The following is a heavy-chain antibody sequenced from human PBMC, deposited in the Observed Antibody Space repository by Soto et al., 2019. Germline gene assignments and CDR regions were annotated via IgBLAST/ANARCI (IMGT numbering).Heavy chain of an antibody. V-gene: IGHV4-34*01. J-gene: IGHJ4*02. CDR2: IKDGGYT. D-gene: IGHD5-12*01. CDR3: ARGQEGVVATH. CDR1: GGSLSGYY. Sequence: QVPLQQWGAGLLKPSETLSLNCAVNGGSLSGYYWSWIRQPPGKGLEWIGEIKDGGYTNYSPSLKSRATISSDTSNNQFSLRLNSVTAADTGVYYCARGQEGVVATHWDQGALVTVSS.